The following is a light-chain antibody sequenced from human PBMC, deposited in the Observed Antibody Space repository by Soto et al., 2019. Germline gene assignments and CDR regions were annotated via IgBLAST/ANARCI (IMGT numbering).Light chain of an antibody. CDR1: QSVSNNY. Sequence: EIVLTQSPGTLSLSPGERATLSCRASQSVSNNYLAWYQQTSGQAPRLLIYSSSNSTTDIPDRFSGSESGTDCTLTSSRLEAEDFAVYYCQHYGSSGTFGQGTKVEIK. CDR2: SSS. J-gene: IGKJ1*01. CDR3: QHYGSSGT. V-gene: IGKV3-20*01.